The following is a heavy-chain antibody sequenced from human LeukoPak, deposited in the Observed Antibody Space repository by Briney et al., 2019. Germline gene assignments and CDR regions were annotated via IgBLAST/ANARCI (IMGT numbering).Heavy chain of an antibody. Sequence: SETLSLTCAVYGGSFRGYYWSWIRQPPGKGLEWIGEINHSGSTNYNPSLKSRVTISVDTSKNQFSLKLSSVTAADTAVYYCARGAAVAGLDYWGQGTLVTVSS. J-gene: IGHJ4*02. CDR1: GGSFRGYY. D-gene: IGHD6-19*01. CDR3: ARGAAVAGLDY. CDR2: INHSGST. V-gene: IGHV4-34*01.